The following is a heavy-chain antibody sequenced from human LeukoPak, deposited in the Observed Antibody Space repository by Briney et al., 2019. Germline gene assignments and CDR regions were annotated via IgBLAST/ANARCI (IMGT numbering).Heavy chain of an antibody. V-gene: IGHV1-2*06. CDR3: ARGRTTTDY. CDR1: GYSFSDYY. D-gene: IGHD1-1*01. J-gene: IGHJ4*02. CDR2: IDPNRGGT. Sequence: ASVSVSCKTYGYSFSDYYMHWVRQAPRQGLEWMGRIDPNRGGTNYAQKFQGRVTVTRDTSISTVYMELRSLRSDDTAVYYCARGRTTTDYWGQGTLVTVSS.